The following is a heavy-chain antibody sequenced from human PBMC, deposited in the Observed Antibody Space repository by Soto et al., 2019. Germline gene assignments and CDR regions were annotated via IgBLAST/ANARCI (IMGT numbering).Heavy chain of an antibody. CDR2: IVSDGSAK. J-gene: IGHJ3*02. CDR3: ARDDAFGNENGFDI. V-gene: IGHV3-33*01. Sequence: QVQLVESGGGVVQPGTSLRLSCAVSRFPFSTYGFHWVRQPPGKGLEWVAVIVSDGSAKYHADSVEGRFTISRDNSKDTLYLQMNSLRAEDTAVYYCARDDAFGNENGFDILGQGTMVTVSS. D-gene: IGHD1-1*01. CDR1: RFPFSTYG.